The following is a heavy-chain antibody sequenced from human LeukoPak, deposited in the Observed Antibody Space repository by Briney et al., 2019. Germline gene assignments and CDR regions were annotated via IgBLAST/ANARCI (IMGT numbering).Heavy chain of an antibody. CDR1: GGTFSSYA. CDR3: AREGYDILTGYHYGQNWFDP. Sequence: SVKVSCKASGGTFSSYAISWVRQAPGQGLEWMGGIIPIFGTANYAQKFQGRVTITADESTCTAYMELSSLRSEDTAVYYCAREGYDILTGYHYGQNWFDPWGQGTLVTVSS. CDR2: IIPIFGTA. D-gene: IGHD3-9*01. J-gene: IGHJ5*02. V-gene: IGHV1-69*01.